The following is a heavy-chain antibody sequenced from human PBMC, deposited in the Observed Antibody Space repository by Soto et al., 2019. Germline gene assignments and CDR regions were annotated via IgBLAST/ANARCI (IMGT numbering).Heavy chain of an antibody. D-gene: IGHD3-10*01. CDR1: GFTFSSYA. Sequence: EVQLLEAGGGLVQPGGSLRLSCAASGFTFSSYAMSWVRQAPGKGLEWVSAISGSGGSTYYADSVKGRFTISRDNSKTTLYLQMNSLRDEDTAVSYCAKTMVRGVMGGMDVLGQGTTVTVSS. J-gene: IGHJ6*02. CDR2: ISGSGGST. V-gene: IGHV3-23*01. CDR3: AKTMVRGVMGGMDV.